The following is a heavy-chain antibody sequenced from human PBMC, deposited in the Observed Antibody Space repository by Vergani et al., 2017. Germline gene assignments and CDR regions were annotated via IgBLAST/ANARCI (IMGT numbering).Heavy chain of an antibody. CDR1: GYTFTGYY. CDR3: ARERVNDPFPSYYYYYCMAV. D-gene: IGHD2-21*01. V-gene: IGHV1-2*02. J-gene: IGHJ6*02. CDR2: INPNSGVT. Sequence: QVQLVQSGAEVKKPWASVKVSCKASGYTFTGYYMHWVRQAPGQGLEWMGWINPNSGVTNYAQKCQGRVTMTRDTYISTAYMELSRLRSDDTAVYSCARERVNDPFPSYYYYYCMAVWGQGSTVTVPS.